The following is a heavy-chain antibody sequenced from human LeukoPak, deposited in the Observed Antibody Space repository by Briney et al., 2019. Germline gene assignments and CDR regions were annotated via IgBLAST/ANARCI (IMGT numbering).Heavy chain of an antibody. CDR1: GGSYSGYY. J-gene: IGHJ6*02. V-gene: IGHV4-34*01. CDR3: AKGHYYGSGGVYYYYGMDV. CDR2: INHSGST. D-gene: IGHD3-10*01. Sequence: SETLTLTCAVYGGSYSGYYWSWIRQPPGKELEWIGEINHSGSTNYNPSLKSRVTISVDTSKNQFSLKLSSVTAADTAVYYCAKGHYYGSGGVYYYYGMDVWGQGTTVTVSS.